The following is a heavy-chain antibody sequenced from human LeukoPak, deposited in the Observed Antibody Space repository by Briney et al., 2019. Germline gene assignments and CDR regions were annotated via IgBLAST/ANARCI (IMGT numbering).Heavy chain of an antibody. CDR2: IYSGGST. V-gene: IGHV3-53*01. CDR1: GFTVSSNY. D-gene: IGHD3-22*01. Sequence: PGGSLRLSCAASGFTVSSNYMSWVRQAPGKGLEWVSVIYSGGSTYYADSVKGRFTISRDNSKNTLYLQMNSLRAEDTAVYYCAKDYGLKDYYDSSGPNYYFDYWGQGTLVTVSS. CDR3: AKDYGLKDYYDSSGPNYYFDY. J-gene: IGHJ4*02.